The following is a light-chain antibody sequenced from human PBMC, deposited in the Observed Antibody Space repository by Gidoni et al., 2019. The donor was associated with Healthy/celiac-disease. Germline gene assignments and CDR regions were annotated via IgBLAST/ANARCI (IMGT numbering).Light chain of an antibody. CDR3: QQRSNWPPLT. J-gene: IGKJ4*01. Sequence: EIVFTQSPATLSLSPGERATLSCTASQSVSSYLAWYQQKPGQAPRLLIYDASNRATGIPARFSGSGSGTDFTLTISSLEPEDFAVYYCQQRSNWPPLTFXGXTKVEIK. CDR2: DAS. V-gene: IGKV3-11*01. CDR1: QSVSSY.